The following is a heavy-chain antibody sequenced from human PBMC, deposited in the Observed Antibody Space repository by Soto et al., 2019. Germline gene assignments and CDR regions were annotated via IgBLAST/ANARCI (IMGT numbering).Heavy chain of an antibody. CDR3: AREGYDTSGYIVFDY. D-gene: IGHD3-22*01. V-gene: IGHV5-51*01. CDR2: IYPGESDT. CDR1: GYSFSNYW. Sequence: PGESLMISWKGSGYSFSNYWIGWVRQMPGKGLEWMGIIYPGESDTRYSPSFQGRITISADKSISTAYLQWSSLKASDTAMYYCAREGYDTSGYIVFDYWGQGSLVTVSS. J-gene: IGHJ4*02.